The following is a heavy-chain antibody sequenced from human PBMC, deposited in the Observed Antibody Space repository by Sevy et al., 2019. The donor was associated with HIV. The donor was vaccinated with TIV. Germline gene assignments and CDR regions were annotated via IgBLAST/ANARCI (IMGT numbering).Heavy chain of an antibody. Sequence: SETLSLTCAVSGGSISSSNWWSWVRQPPGKGLEWIGEIYHSGSTNYNPSLKSRVTISVDKSKNQFSLKLSSVTAADTAVYYCARVGDIVVVPAAPLPYYGMDVWGQRTTVTVSS. D-gene: IGHD2-2*01. CDR3: ARVGDIVVVPAAPLPYYGMDV. J-gene: IGHJ6*02. CDR1: GGSISSSNW. CDR2: IYHSGST. V-gene: IGHV4-4*02.